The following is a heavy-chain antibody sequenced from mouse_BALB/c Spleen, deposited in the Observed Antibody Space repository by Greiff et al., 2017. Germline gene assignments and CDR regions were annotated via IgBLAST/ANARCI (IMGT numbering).Heavy chain of an antibody. CDR3: ARGGYGNSPYWYFDV. D-gene: IGHD2-1*01. V-gene: IGHV5-9*03. Sequence: EVQVVESGGGLVKPGGSLKLSCAASGFTFSSYTMSWVRQTPEKRLEWVATISSGGGNTYYPDSVKGRFTISRDNAKNNLYLQMSSLRSEDTALYYCARGGYGNSPYWYFDVWGAGTTVTVSS. CDR2: ISSGGGNT. J-gene: IGHJ1*01. CDR1: GFTFSSYT.